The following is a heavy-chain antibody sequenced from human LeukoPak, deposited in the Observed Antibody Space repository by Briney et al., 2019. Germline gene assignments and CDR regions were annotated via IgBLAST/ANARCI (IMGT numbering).Heavy chain of an antibody. Sequence: ASVKVSGKASGYTFTSYGISWVRQAPGQGLEWMGWISAYNGNTNYAQKLQGRVTMTTDTSTSTAYMELRSLRSDDTAVYYCARYSSGWETYDYWGQGTLVTVSS. D-gene: IGHD6-19*01. V-gene: IGHV1-18*01. CDR3: ARYSSGWETYDY. CDR2: ISAYNGNT. CDR1: GYTFTSYG. J-gene: IGHJ4*02.